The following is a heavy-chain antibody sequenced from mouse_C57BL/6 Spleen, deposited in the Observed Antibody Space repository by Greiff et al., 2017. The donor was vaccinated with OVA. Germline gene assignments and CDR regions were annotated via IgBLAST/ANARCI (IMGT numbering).Heavy chain of an antibody. V-gene: IGHV2-2*01. CDR2: IWSGGST. J-gene: IGHJ4*01. CDR1: GFSLTSYG. CDR3: ARNAGNYYGSSYDAMDY. D-gene: IGHD1-1*01. Sequence: VQLQQSGPGLVQPSQSLSITCTVSGFSLTSYGVHWVRQSPGKGLEWLGVIWSGGSTDYNAAFISRLSISKDNSTSQVFFKMNSLQADDTAIYYCARNAGNYYGSSYDAMDYWGQGTSVTVSS.